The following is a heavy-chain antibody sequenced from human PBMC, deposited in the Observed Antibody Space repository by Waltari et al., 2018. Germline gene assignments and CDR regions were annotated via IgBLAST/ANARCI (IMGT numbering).Heavy chain of an antibody. CDR3: AREGHGGVIVRDVC. CDR1: GGTFTSYA. Sequence: QVQLVQSGAAVKKPGSSVKVSCKASGGTFTSYAISWLRQAPGQGLEWMGGIIPIFGTANYAQKFQGRVTITADESTSTAYMELSSLRSEDTAVYYCAREGHGGVIVRDVCWGQGTLVTVSS. D-gene: IGHD3-16*02. J-gene: IGHJ4*02. CDR2: IIPIFGTA. V-gene: IGHV1-69*13.